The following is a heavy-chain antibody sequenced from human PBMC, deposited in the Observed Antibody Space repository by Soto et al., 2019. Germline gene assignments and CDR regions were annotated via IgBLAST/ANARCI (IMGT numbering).Heavy chain of an antibody. CDR2: ISGGGLST. Sequence: EVQLLESGGNLVQPGGSLRLSCAASGLTFSNYAMSWVRQAPGKGLEWVSAISGGGLSTYYADSVKGRFTISRDNSRNTLFLQMIALRAEDTAVYNCAIAPNCGRDCSADSYWFFDLWGRGTLVTVSS. CDR3: AIAPNCGRDCSADSYWFFDL. J-gene: IGHJ2*01. V-gene: IGHV3-23*01. CDR1: GLTFSNYA. D-gene: IGHD2-21*02.